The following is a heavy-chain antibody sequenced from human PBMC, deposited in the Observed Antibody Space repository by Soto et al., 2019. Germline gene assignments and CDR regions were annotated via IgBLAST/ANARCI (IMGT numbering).Heavy chain of an antibody. CDR3: ARGGSNDWQVAFDI. J-gene: IGHJ3*02. CDR2: IYYSGST. V-gene: IGHV4-59*12. Sequence: NPXETLSLPCTVAGGSISSYYWGWIRQPPGKGLDWIGYIYYSGSTNYNPSLKSRVTISVDTSKNQFSLKLNSVTAADTAVYYCARGGSNDWQVAFDIWGQGTRVTVSS. D-gene: IGHD3-9*01. CDR1: GGSISSYY.